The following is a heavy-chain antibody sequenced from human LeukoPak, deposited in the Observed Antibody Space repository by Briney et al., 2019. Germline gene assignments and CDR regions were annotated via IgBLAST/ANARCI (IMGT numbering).Heavy chain of an antibody. D-gene: IGHD6-13*01. V-gene: IGHV4-59*01. J-gene: IGHJ3*02. CDR2: IYYSGST. Sequence: NSSETLSLTCTVSGGSISSYYWSWIRQPPGKGLEWIGYIYYSGSTNYNPSLQSRVTISVDTSKNQFSLKLSSVTAADTAVYYCARFVGSSWLAFDIWGQGTMVTVSS. CDR3: ARFVGSSWLAFDI. CDR1: GGSISSYY.